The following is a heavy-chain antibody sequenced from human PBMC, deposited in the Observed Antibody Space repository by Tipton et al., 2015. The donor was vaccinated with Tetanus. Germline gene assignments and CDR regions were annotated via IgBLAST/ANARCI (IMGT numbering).Heavy chain of an antibody. V-gene: IGHV5-51*01. J-gene: IGHJ4*02. CDR3: AVLQSSSSPFDY. CDR2: IYPGDSDT. D-gene: IGHD6-6*01. Sequence: QSGAEVKKPGASVKVSCKASGYNFIGYHLHWVRQAPGQGLEWMGIIYPGDSDTRYSPSFQGQVTISADKSISTAYLQWSSLKASDTAMYYCAVLQSSSSPFDYWGQGTLVTVSS. CDR1: GYNFIGYH.